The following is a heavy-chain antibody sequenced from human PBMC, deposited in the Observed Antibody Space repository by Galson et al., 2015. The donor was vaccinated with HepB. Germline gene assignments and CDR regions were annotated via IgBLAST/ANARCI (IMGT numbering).Heavy chain of an antibody. Sequence: SLRLSCAASGFTFSSYSMNWVRQAPGKGLEWVSSISSSSSYIYYADSVKGRFTISRDNAKNSLYLQMNSLRAEDTAVYYCARFGPDCSGGSCLPRAFDIWGQGTMVTVSS. CDR3: ARFGPDCSGGSCLPRAFDI. D-gene: IGHD2-15*01. J-gene: IGHJ3*02. CDR2: ISSSSSYI. CDR1: GFTFSSYS. V-gene: IGHV3-21*01.